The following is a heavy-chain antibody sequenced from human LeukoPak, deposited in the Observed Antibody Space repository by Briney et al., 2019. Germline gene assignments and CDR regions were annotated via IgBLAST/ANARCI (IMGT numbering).Heavy chain of an antibody. CDR1: GGSFSGYY. V-gene: IGHV4-34*01. J-gene: IGHJ5*02. D-gene: IGHD3-22*01. CDR3: ASSPRITMIVA. CDR2: INHSGST. Sequence: PSETLSLTCAVYGGSFSGYYGSWIRQPPGKGLEWIGEINHSGSTNYNPSLKSRVTISVDTSKNQFSLKLSSVTAADTAVYYCASSPRITMIVAWGQGTLVTVSS.